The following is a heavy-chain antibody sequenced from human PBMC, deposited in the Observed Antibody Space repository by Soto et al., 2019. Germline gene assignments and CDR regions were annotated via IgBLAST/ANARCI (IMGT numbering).Heavy chain of an antibody. CDR2: INPLGGST. J-gene: IGHJ6*02. CDR1: GYTFTNQY. Sequence: ASVKVSCKASGYTFTNQYMHWVRQAPGQGLEWMGIINPLGGSTNYAEKFQGRVTMTRDTSTSTAYMELSSLRSEDTAVYYCARDVPYYDSSGYDGDYYYGMDVWGQGTTVTVSS. D-gene: IGHD3-22*01. V-gene: IGHV1-46*01. CDR3: ARDVPYYDSSGYDGDYYYGMDV.